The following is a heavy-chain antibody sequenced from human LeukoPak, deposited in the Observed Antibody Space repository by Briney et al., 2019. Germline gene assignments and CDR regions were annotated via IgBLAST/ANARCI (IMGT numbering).Heavy chain of an antibody. J-gene: IGHJ4*02. CDR2: INAGNGNT. V-gene: IGHV1-3*01. CDR3: ARGAVAGIPTPDY. Sequence: ASVKVSCKASGYAFTSYAMHWVRQAPGQRGEWMGWINAGNGNTKYSQKFQGRVTITRDTSASTAYMELSSLRSEDTAVYYCARGAVAGIPTPDYWGQGTLVTVSS. CDR1: GYAFTSYA. D-gene: IGHD6-19*01.